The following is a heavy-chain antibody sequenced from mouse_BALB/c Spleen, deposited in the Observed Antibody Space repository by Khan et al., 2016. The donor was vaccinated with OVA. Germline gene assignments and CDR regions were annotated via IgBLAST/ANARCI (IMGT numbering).Heavy chain of an antibody. CDR3: ARDDYFVGDAMDY. Sequence: QVQLQQSGPELVKPGASVRISCKASGYAFTNYYIHWVKQRPGQGLEWIGWIYPGNVNTKYNEKFKGKATLTADKSSSTAYMQLSSLTSEDSAVYCCARDDYFVGDAMDYWGQGTSVTVSS. CDR2: IYPGNVNT. J-gene: IGHJ4*01. V-gene: IGHV1S56*01. D-gene: IGHD2-4*01. CDR1: GYAFTNYY.